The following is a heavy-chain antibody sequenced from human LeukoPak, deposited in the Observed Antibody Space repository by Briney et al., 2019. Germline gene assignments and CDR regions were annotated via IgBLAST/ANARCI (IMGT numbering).Heavy chain of an antibody. Sequence: ASVKVSCKASGYTFTGYYMHWVRQAPGQGLEWMAWINPNSGGTNYAQKFQGRVTMTRDTSISTAYMELSRLRADDTAVYYCARGSWYVRWSHYYYMDVWGKGTTVTVSS. CDR2: INPNSGGT. D-gene: IGHD6-13*01. J-gene: IGHJ6*03. V-gene: IGHV1-2*02. CDR1: GYTFTGYY. CDR3: ARGSWYVRWSHYYYMDV.